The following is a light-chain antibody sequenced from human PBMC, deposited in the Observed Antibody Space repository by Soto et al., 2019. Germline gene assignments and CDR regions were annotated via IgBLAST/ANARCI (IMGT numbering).Light chain of an antibody. CDR2: GAS. V-gene: IGKV1-27*01. J-gene: IGKJ4*01. Sequence: DIQITQSPSSLSASVRERVTITCRSSQDINNYLAWYQQKPGKVPKLLIYGASTLHSGVPSRFSGSGSGTDFTLTISRLQPGDVATYYCQTYNSAPLTFGGGTKVDIK. CDR1: QDINNY. CDR3: QTYNSAPLT.